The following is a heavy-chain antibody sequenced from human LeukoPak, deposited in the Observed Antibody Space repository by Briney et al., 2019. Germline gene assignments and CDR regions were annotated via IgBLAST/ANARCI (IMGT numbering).Heavy chain of an antibody. V-gene: IGHV4-59*01. CDR1: GDSMRSYS. D-gene: IGHD2-21*01. CDR2: IFYSGNT. Sequence: SETLSLTCSVSGDSMRSYSWTWIRQPPGKGPEWIGDIFYSGNTNYNPSLESRVTMSIDTSKNQFSLELTSLTSADTAVFYCARVNFYSNLWPRNPKPAYYFDYWGQGLLVTVSS. J-gene: IGHJ4*02. CDR3: ARVNFYSNLWPRNPKPAYYFDY.